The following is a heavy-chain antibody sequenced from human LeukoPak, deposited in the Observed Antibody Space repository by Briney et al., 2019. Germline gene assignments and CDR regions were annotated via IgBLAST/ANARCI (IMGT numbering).Heavy chain of an antibody. CDR2: IRQDGSVQ. CDR1: GFTFSSYW. J-gene: IGHJ4*02. D-gene: IGHD2/OR15-2a*01. CDR3: LVTPRSRGFDY. V-gene: IGHV3-7*01. Sequence: GGSLRLSCAASGFTFSSYWMSWVRQAPGKGLEWVANIRQDGSVQNYVDSVKGRFTISRDNPKNSVYRQMSSLRAEDTAVYYCLVTPRSRGFDYWGQGTLVTVSS.